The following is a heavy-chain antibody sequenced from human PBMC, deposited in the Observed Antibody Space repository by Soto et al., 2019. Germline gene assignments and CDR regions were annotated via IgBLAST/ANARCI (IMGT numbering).Heavy chain of an antibody. V-gene: IGHV4-59*01. CDR2: IYYSGST. J-gene: IGHJ6*02. D-gene: IGHD4-17*01. CDR1: GGSISSYY. Sequence: PSETLSLTCTVSGGSISSYYWSWIRQPPGKGLEWIGYIYYSGSTNYNPSLKSRVTISVDTSKNQFSLKLSSVTAADTAVYYCAREAVTPYYYYSGMDVWGQGTTVTVSS. CDR3: AREAVTPYYYYSGMDV.